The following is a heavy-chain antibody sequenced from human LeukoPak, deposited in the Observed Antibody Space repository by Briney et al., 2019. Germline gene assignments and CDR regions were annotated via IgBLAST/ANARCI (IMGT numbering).Heavy chain of an antibody. J-gene: IGHJ4*02. V-gene: IGHV1-69*02. Sequence: SVKVSCKASGGTFSSYTISWVRQAPGQGLEWMGRIIPILGIANYAQKFQGRVTITADKSTSTAYMELSSLRSEDTAVYYCAKARIGYSYGYLYYWGQGTLVTVSS. D-gene: IGHD5-18*01. CDR1: GGTFSSYT. CDR2: IIPILGIA. CDR3: AKARIGYSYGYLYY.